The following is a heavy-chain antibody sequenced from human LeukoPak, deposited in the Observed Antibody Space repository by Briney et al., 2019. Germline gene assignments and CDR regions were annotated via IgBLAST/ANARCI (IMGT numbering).Heavy chain of an antibody. V-gene: IGHV3-11*03. D-gene: IGHD2-8*01. J-gene: IGHJ6*02. CDR2: IHESRRNP. CDR3: AKLFYTNYYHLMDL. CDR1: XLTFXXXY. Sequence: LRLSXAXXXLTFXXXYMSWMGQAPGKGVEGVARIHESRRNPYYPPSVKRPFTISRHNPNNTLYLQISSLRADDAALYYCAKLFYTNYYHLMDLWGQGTTVTVSS.